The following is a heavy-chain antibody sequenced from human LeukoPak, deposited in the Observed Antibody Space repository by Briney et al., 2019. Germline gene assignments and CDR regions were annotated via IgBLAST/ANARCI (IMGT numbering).Heavy chain of an antibody. Sequence: GGSLRLSCAASGFTVSSYGMHWVRQAPGKGLEWVALISYDGSRKYYADSVKGRFTISRDNSKNTLYLQMNSLRAEDTAVYYSWFGESNFDYWGQGTLVTVSS. D-gene: IGHD3-10*01. CDR2: ISYDGSRK. CDR1: GFTVSSYG. J-gene: IGHJ4*02. V-gene: IGHV3-30*19. CDR3: WFGESNFDY.